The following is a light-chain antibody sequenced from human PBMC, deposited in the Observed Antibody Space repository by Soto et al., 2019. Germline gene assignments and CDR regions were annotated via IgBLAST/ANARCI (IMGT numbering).Light chain of an antibody. CDR1: QSVSSY. CDR2: DAS. V-gene: IGKV3-11*01. J-gene: IGKJ5*01. CDR3: QQRSNWPPN. Sequence: EIVLTQSPATLSLSPGERATLSCRASQSVSSYLAWYQQKPGQAPRLLIYDASNWATGIPARFSGSGSGTDFTLTISSLEPEDFAVYYCQQRSNWPPNFGQGTRLEMK.